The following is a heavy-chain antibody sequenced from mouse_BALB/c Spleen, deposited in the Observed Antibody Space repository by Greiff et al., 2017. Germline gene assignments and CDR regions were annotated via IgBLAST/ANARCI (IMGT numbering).Heavy chain of an antibody. V-gene: IGHV2-9-2*01. CDR2: IWTGGGT. J-gene: IGHJ4*01. CDR1: GFSLTSYD. Sequence: VQRVESGPGLVAPSQSLSITCTVSGFSLTSYDISWIRQPPGKGLEWLGVIWTGGGTNYNSAFMSRLSISKDNSKSQVFLKMNSLQTDDTAIYYCVRAGYAMDYWGQGTSVTVSS. CDR3: VRAGYAMDY.